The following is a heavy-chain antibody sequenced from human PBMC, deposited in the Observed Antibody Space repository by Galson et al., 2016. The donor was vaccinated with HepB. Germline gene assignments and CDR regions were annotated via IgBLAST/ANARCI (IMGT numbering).Heavy chain of an antibody. Sequence: SGFAISGSAMHWVRQASGKGLEWVGRIRSKTNSYATAYAVSVKGRFIISRDDSENTAYLQMNSLKTEDAAVFYCARHLGQYCSGGNCLHNWFDPWGQGTLVTVSS. J-gene: IGHJ5*02. CDR2: IRSKTNSYAT. CDR1: GFAISGSA. D-gene: IGHD2-15*01. V-gene: IGHV3-73*01. CDR3: ARHLGQYCSGGNCLHNWFDP.